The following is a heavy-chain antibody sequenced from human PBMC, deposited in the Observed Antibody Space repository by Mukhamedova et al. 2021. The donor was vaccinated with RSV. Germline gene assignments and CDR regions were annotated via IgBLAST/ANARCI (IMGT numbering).Heavy chain of an antibody. D-gene: IGHD4-17*01. Sequence: GLEWVAVIWFDGSKTYYADSVKGRFTISRDNPKNTVYLQMNNLRAEDTAVYYCARDSNCDDYGGALDQWGQGTQVTVSS. CDR2: IWFDGSKT. CDR3: ARDSNCDDYGGALDQ. J-gene: IGHJ4*02. V-gene: IGHV3-33*01.